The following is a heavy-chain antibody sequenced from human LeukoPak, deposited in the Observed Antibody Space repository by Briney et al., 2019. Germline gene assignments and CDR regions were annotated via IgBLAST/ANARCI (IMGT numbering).Heavy chain of an antibody. CDR3: ASTDSSGYYHPFDY. CDR2: IYTSGST. J-gene: IGHJ4*02. V-gene: IGHV4-4*09. D-gene: IGHD3-22*01. CDR1: GGSISSYY. Sequence: MASETLSLICTVSGGSISSYYWSWIRQPPGKGLEWIGYIYTSGSTNYNPSLKSRVTISVDTSKNQFSLKLSSVTAADTAVYYCASTDSSGYYHPFDYWGQGTLVTVSS.